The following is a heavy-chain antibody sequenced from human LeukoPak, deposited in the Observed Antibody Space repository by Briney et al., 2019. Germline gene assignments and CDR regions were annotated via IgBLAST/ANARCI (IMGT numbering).Heavy chain of an antibody. CDR1: GFTFSSYE. CDR3: ARNPSGKNAFDI. CDR2: IRSSGSTI. J-gene: IGHJ3*02. Sequence: PGGSLRLSCAASGFTFSSYEMNLVRQAPGKGLEWVSYIRSSGSTIYYADSVKGRFTISRDNAKNSLYLQMSSLRAEDPAVYYCARNPSGKNAFDIWGQGTMVTVSS. V-gene: IGHV3-48*03.